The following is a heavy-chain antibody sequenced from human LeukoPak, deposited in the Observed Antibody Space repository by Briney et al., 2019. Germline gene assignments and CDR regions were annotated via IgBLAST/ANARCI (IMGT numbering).Heavy chain of an antibody. J-gene: IGHJ4*02. V-gene: IGHV3-53*05. D-gene: IGHD2-15*01. CDR2: IYSGGST. CDR1: GFTVSSNY. CDR3: ARDLSVSGGGENY. Sequence: GGSLRLSCAASGFTVSSNYMSWVRQAPGKGLEWVSVIYSGGSTYYADSVKGRFTISRDNSKNTLYLQMNSLRAEDTAVYYCARDLSVSGGGENYWGQGTLVTVSS.